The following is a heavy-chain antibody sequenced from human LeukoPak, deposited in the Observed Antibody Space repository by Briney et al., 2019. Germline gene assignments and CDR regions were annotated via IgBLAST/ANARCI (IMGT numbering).Heavy chain of an antibody. CDR3: ARLYKVVVITHDAFDI. Sequence: PGGSLRLSCAASGFTFSSYWMSWVRQAPGKGLEWVANIKQDGSEKYYVDPVKGRFTISRDNAKNSLYLQMNSLRAEDTAVYYCARLYKVVVITHDAFDIWGQGTMVTVSS. D-gene: IGHD3-22*01. J-gene: IGHJ3*02. V-gene: IGHV3-7*01. CDR1: GFTFSSYW. CDR2: IKQDGSEK.